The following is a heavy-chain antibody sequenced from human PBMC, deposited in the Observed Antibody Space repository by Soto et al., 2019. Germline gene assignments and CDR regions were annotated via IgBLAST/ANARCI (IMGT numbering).Heavy chain of an antibody. J-gene: IGHJ6*02. V-gene: IGHV4-30-2*01. Sequence: SETLSLTGAVSGGSISSGGYSWSWIRQPPGKGLEWIGYIYHSGSTYYNPSLKSRVTISVDRSKNQFSLKLSSVTAADTAVYYCARLATLGYCSSTSCHTYYGMDVWGQGTTVTVSS. CDR3: ARLATLGYCSSTSCHTYYGMDV. D-gene: IGHD2-2*01. CDR1: GGSISSGGYS. CDR2: IYHSGST.